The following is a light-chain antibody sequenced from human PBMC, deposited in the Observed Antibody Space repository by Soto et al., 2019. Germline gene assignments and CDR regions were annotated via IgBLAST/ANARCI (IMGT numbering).Light chain of an antibody. V-gene: IGKV3-15*01. Sequence: EIVMTQSPATLSVSPGERATLSCRASQSISSNLAWYQQKPGQAPRLLMFRTSSRATGFPARFSGSGSGTEFILTISSLQSEDFGVYYCHQYNNWPRTTFGGGTKVEIK. CDR1: QSISSN. CDR3: HQYNNWPRTT. J-gene: IGKJ4*01. CDR2: RTS.